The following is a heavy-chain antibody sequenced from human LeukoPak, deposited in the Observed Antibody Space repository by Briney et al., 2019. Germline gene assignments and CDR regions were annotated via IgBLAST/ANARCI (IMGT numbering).Heavy chain of an antibody. CDR1: GYTFTGYY. Sequence: ASVKVSCKASGYTFTGYYIHWVRQAPGQGLEWMGGIIPIFGTANYAQKFQGRVTITTDESTSTAYMELSSLRSEDTAVYYCARLGRYYYDSSGYYHKYFDYWGQGTLVTVSS. J-gene: IGHJ4*02. CDR3: ARLGRYYYDSSGYYHKYFDY. V-gene: IGHV1-69*05. CDR2: IIPIFGTA. D-gene: IGHD3-22*01.